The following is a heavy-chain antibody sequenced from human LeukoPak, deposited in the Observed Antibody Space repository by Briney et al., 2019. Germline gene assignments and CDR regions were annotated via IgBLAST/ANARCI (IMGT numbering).Heavy chain of an antibody. D-gene: IGHD6-13*01. CDR1: GFTFSSYS. Sequence: PGGSLRLSCAASGFTFSSYSMNWVRQAPGKGLEWVSYISSSSSTIYYADSVKGRFTISRDNAKNSLYLQMNSLRAEDTAVYYCARYSRSGSDYWGQGTLVTVSS. V-gene: IGHV3-48*04. J-gene: IGHJ4*02. CDR2: ISSSSSTI. CDR3: ARYSRSGSDY.